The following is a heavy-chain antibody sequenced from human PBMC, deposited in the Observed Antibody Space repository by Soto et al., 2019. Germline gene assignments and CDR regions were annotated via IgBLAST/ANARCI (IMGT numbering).Heavy chain of an antibody. V-gene: IGHV1-69*01. CDR2: IIPIFGTA. J-gene: IGHJ4*02. D-gene: IGHD3-10*01. Sequence: QVQLVQSGAEVKKPGSSVKVSCKASVGTFSSYAISWVRQAPGQGLEWMGGIIPIFGTANYAQKFQGRVTITADESTSTAYMELSSVRSEDTAVYYCARDFYYGSGSSYALDYWGQGTLVTVSS. CDR3: ARDFYYGSGSSYALDY. CDR1: VGTFSSYA.